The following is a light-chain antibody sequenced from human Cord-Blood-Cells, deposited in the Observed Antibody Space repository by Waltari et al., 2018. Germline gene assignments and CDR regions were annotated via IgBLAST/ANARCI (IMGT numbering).Light chain of an antibody. Sequence: DIVMTQTPLSLPVTPGEPASISCRSSQSLLDSDDGNTYLDWYLQKPGQSPQLLIYTLFCRASGVPDRFSGSGSGTDFTLKIIRVEAEDVGVYYCMQRIEFPWTFGQGTKVEIK. J-gene: IGKJ1*01. CDR2: TLF. V-gene: IGKV2-40*01. CDR1: QSLLDSDDGNTY. CDR3: MQRIEFPWT.